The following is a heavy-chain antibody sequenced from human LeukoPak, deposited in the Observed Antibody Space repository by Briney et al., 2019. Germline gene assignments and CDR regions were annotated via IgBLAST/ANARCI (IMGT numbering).Heavy chain of an antibody. D-gene: IGHD6-19*01. Sequence: SETLSLTCTVSGGSISSYYWSWIRQSPGKGLEWIGDIYYSGSTNYNPSLKSRVTISADMSKNQFSLRLSSVTAADTAVYYCARHANIAVAGETFDIWGQGTMVSASS. J-gene: IGHJ3*02. CDR1: GGSISSYY. CDR2: IYYSGST. V-gene: IGHV4-59*08. CDR3: ARHANIAVAGETFDI.